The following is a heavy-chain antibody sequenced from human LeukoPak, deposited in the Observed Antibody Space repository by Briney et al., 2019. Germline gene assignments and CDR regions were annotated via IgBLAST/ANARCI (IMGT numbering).Heavy chain of an antibody. J-gene: IGHJ4*02. V-gene: IGHV4-39*07. D-gene: IGHD4-17*01. CDR1: GGSISSSSYY. CDR3: ARAPPAPPTTWGY. Sequence: SETLSLTCTVSGGSISSSSYYWGWIRQPPGKGLEWIGSIYYSGSTYYNPSLKSRVTISVDTSKNQFSLKLSSVTAADTAVYYCARAPPAPPTTWGYWGQGTLVTVSS. CDR2: IYYSGST.